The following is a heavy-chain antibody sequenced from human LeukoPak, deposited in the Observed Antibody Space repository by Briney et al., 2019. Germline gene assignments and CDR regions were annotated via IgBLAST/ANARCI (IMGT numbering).Heavy chain of an antibody. V-gene: IGHV4-59*12. CDR3: AREWWGGQWLVQGNDWYFDL. Sequence: PSETLSLTCTVSGDSISSYYWNWIRQPPGKGLEWIGYIYYSGSTDQNPSLKSRVTISVDTSKNQFSLQLNSVTPEDTAVYYCAREWWGGQWLVQGNDWYFDLWGRGTLVTVSS. CDR1: GDSISSYY. J-gene: IGHJ2*01. D-gene: IGHD6-19*01. CDR2: IYYSGST.